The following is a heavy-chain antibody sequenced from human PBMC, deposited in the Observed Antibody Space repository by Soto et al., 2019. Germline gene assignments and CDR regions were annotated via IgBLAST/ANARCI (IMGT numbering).Heavy chain of an antibody. CDR2: IIPIFGTA. CDR1: GGTFSSYA. V-gene: IGHV1-69*13. J-gene: IGHJ4*02. CDR3: ARVIPYQPLLPDY. D-gene: IGHD2-2*01. Sequence: SVKVSCKASGGTFSSYAISWVRQAPGQGLEWMGGIIPIFGTANYAQKFQGRVTITADESTSTAYMELSSLRSEDTAVYYCARVIPYQPLLPDYWGQGTLVTVSS.